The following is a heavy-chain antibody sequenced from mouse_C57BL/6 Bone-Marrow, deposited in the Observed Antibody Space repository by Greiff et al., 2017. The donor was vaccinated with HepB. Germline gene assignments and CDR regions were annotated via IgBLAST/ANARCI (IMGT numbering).Heavy chain of an antibody. CDR3: ARSNDYDGYWYFDV. CDR2: IYPGSGST. J-gene: IGHJ1*03. Sequence: QVHVKQPGAELVKPGASVKMSCKASGYTFTSYWITWVKQRPGQGLEWIGDIYPGSGSTNYNEKFKSKATLTVDTSSSTAYMQLSSLTSEDSAVYYCARSNDYDGYWYFDVWGTGTTVTVSS. CDR1: GYTFTSYW. D-gene: IGHD2-4*01. V-gene: IGHV1-55*01.